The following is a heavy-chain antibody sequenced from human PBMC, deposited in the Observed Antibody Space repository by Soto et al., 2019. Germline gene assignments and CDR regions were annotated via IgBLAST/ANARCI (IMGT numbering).Heavy chain of an antibody. CDR2: ISYDGSNK. J-gene: IGHJ6*02. CDR3: AKAGAAKTGATIGMVV. D-gene: IGHD6-25*01. V-gene: IGHV3-30*18. CDR1: GFIYSNYG. Sequence: GGSLRLSCAASGFIYSNYGMHWVRQAPGKGLEWVAVISYDGSNKYYADSVKGRFTISRVNSKNTLYLQMSSLRAEDAAVYYCAKAGAAKTGATIGMVVWGQGATVTVSS.